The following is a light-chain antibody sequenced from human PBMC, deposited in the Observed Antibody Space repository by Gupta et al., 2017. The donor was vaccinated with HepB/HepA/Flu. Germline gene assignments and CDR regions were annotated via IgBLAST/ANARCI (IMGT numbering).Light chain of an antibody. J-gene: IGKJ5*01. Sequence: DIVMTQSPDSLAVSLGERATIQCKSSQSVLFYSNNKNNLACYQQKPGQPPKLLIYWASTREAGVPDRISGSGAGTEFTLTISSLQAEDVALYYCQQYHSFPLTFGQGTRLEIK. CDR3: QQYHSFPLT. CDR1: QSVLFYSNNKNN. V-gene: IGKV4-1*01. CDR2: WAS.